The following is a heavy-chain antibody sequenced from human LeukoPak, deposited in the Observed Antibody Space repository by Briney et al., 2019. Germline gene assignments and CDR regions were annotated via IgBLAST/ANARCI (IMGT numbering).Heavy chain of an antibody. D-gene: IGHD3-10*01. CDR1: GFIISSSA. Sequence: GGSLRLSCAASGFIISSSAMSWVRQAPGKGLEWVSTISVGDYNTYYADSVRGRFTISRDNSKNTLHLQMNSLRAEDTAVYYCASWRGSGNYGGYFDYWGQGILVTVSS. V-gene: IGHV3-23*01. CDR3: ASWRGSGNYGGYFDY. CDR2: ISVGDYNT. J-gene: IGHJ4*02.